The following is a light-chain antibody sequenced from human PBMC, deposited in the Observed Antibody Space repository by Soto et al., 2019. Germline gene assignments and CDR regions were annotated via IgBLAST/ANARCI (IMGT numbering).Light chain of an antibody. CDR1: QSVSSNY. CDR2: GAS. CDR3: QQYGNSPRP. Sequence: ESVLTQSPGTLSLSPGERATLSCRASQSVSSNYLAWYQQKPGQAPRLLIYGASSRATGVPDRFSGSGSGTDFTLTITRLESADFAVYYCQQYGNSPRPFGQGTKVDI. J-gene: IGKJ1*01. V-gene: IGKV3-20*01.